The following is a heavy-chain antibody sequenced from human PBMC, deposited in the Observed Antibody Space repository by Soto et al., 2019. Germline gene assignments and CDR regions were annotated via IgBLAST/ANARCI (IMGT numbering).Heavy chain of an antibody. D-gene: IGHD3-16*01. V-gene: IGHV1-69*01. CDR1: GGTFSSYA. CDR3: ASWVGGGGPRGYYYGMDV. Sequence: QVQLVQSGAEVKKPGSSVKVSCKASGGTFSSYAISWVRQAPGQGLEWMGGIIPIFGTANYAQKFQGRVTITADESTSTAYMELSSLRSEDTAVYYCASWVGGGGPRGYYYGMDVWGQGTTVTVSS. CDR2: IIPIFGTA. J-gene: IGHJ6*02.